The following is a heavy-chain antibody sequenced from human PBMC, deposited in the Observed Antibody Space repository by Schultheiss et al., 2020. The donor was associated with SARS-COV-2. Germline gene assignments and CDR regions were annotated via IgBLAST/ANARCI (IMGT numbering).Heavy chain of an antibody. V-gene: IGHV3-23*01. J-gene: IGHJ6*02. CDR2: ISGSGGST. D-gene: IGHD2-15*01. CDR1: GFTVSSKY. CDR3: ARGSSGGYFYGLDV. Sequence: GGSLRLSCAASGFTVSSKYLSWVRQAPGKGLEWVSGISGSGGSTYYADSVKGRFTISRDNSKNTVFLQMNSLRDEDTAIYYCARGSSGGYFYGLDVWGQGTTVTVSS.